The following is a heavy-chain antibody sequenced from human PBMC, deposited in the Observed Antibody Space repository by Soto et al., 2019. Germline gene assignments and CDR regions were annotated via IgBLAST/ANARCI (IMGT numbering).Heavy chain of an antibody. CDR2: ISGGAGST. D-gene: IGHD4-4*01. CDR3: AKDRVQTTVTALDY. V-gene: IGHV3-23*01. CDR1: GFTFSHYA. J-gene: IGHJ4*02. Sequence: EVRLLESGGGLVQPGGSLRLSCAASGFTFSHYAMSWVRQAPGKSLEWVSAISGGAGSTYYADSVKGRFTISRDNSRNVLYLQMNSLRGEDTATYYCAKDRVQTTVTALDYWGQGTLVTVSS.